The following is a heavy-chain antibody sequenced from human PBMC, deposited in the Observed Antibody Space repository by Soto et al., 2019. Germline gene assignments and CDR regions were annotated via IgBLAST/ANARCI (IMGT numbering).Heavy chain of an antibody. CDR2: ISSSSSYT. CDR3: SRDHHRYSGYDYVDY. Sequence: QVQLVESGGGLVKPGGSLRLSCAASGFTFSDYYMSWIRQAPGKGLEWVSYISSSSSYTNYADSVKGRFTISRDNAKNSLDLQMNSLRAEDTAVYYCSRDHHRYSGYDYVDYRGQGTLVTVSS. D-gene: IGHD5-12*01. V-gene: IGHV3-11*05. CDR1: GFTFSDYY. J-gene: IGHJ4*02.